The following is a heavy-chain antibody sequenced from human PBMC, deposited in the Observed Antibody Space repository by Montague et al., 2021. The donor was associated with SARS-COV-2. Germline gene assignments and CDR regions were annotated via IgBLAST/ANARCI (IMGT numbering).Heavy chain of an antibody. CDR3: TSGREGNYNVMDV. D-gene: IGHD1-1*01. J-gene: IGHJ6*02. Sequence: AISGDSVSSNSATWNWVRQSPSRGLEWLGRTYYRSKWYNDYAVSVRGRVTTNPDTSKNQFSLQLNSVTSEDTAIYYCTSGREGNYNVMDVWGQGTTVTVSS. CDR2: TYYRSKWYN. CDR1: GDSVSSNSAT. V-gene: IGHV6-1*01.